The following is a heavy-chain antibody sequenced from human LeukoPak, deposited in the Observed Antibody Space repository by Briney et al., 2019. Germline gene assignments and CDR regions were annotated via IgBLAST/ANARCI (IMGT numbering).Heavy chain of an antibody. D-gene: IGHD3-10*01. CDR1: GFTFTTYW. CDR3: ARVRGDELLGFDAFDI. V-gene: IGHV3-7*01. J-gene: IGHJ3*02. CDR2: LMQEGIEK. Sequence: SGGSLRLSCAASGFTFTTYWLSWVRRAPGRGREGVANLMQEGIEKYYVDSVKGRFTIPSDKAKNSFNLKMNSLRAGTRVLCYCARVRGDELLGFDAFDIWGQGTMVTVSS.